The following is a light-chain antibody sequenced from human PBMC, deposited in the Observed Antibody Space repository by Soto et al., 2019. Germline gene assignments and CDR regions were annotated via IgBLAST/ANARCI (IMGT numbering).Light chain of an antibody. V-gene: IGKV3-15*01. CDR3: QQYNNWPPT. J-gene: IGKJ1*01. Sequence: ETVMTQSPVTLSVSPGERATLSCRASQSVSSSLAWYQQKPGQAPQVLIYGASTRATGIPARFSGSGSGTEFTIDVSSLQSEDFAVYYCQQYNNWPPTLGQGTEVEIE. CDR2: GAS. CDR1: QSVSSS.